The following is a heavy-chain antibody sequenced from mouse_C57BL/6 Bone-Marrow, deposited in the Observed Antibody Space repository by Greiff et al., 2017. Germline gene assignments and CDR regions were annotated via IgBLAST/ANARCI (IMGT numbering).Heavy chain of an antibody. V-gene: IGHV1-81*01. CDR2: IYPRSGNT. D-gene: IGHD1-1*02. CDR1: GYTFTSYG. Sequence: VQLQQSGAELARPGASVKLSCKASGYTFTSYGISWVKQRTGQGLEGIGEIYPRSGNTYYNEKLKGKATLTADKSSSTAYMELRSLTSEDSAVYFCASRVLWAMDYWGQGTSVTVSS. J-gene: IGHJ4*01. CDR3: ASRVLWAMDY.